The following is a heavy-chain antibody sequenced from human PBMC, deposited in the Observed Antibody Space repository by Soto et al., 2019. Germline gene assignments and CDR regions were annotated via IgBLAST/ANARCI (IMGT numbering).Heavy chain of an antibody. D-gene: IGHD3-22*01. V-gene: IGHV3-74*01. Sequence: GGSLRLSCAASGFTFSNSWMHWVRQVSGKGLEWVSRINADGTSTSYADSVKGRFTISRDNAKNTLYLHVNSLRAEDTAVYYCAKTRGYYYDSSGYYYFDYWGQGTLVTVSS. J-gene: IGHJ4*02. CDR3: AKTRGYYYDSSGYYYFDY. CDR2: INADGTST. CDR1: GFTFSNSW.